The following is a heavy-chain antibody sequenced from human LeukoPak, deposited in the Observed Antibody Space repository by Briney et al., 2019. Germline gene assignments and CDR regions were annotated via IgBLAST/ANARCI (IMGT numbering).Heavy chain of an antibody. D-gene: IGHD5-18*01. V-gene: IGHV3-43*01. J-gene: IGHJ4*02. Sequence: GGSLRLSCATSGFNFDRYTIHWVRQAPGKGLEWVSLAGWAGGTTYYSDSVRGRFTISRDSGKNSVYLQMNSLTSGDTAFYFCAKELDTMFFDYWGQGALVTVSS. CDR1: GFNFDRYT. CDR2: AGWAGGTT. CDR3: AKELDTMFFDY.